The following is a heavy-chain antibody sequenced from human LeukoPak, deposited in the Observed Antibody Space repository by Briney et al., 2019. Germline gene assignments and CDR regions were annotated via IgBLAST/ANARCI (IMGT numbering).Heavy chain of an antibody. D-gene: IGHD3-10*01. Sequence: PSETLSLTCTVSGGSISSYYWSWIRQPPGKGLEWIGYIYYSGSTNYNPSLKSRVTISVDTSKNQFSLKLNSVTAADTAVYYCARGGSQFGELRFRRRNWFDPWGQGTLVTVSS. J-gene: IGHJ5*02. V-gene: IGHV4-59*12. CDR3: ARGGSQFGELRFRRRNWFDP. CDR1: GGSISSYY. CDR2: IYYSGST.